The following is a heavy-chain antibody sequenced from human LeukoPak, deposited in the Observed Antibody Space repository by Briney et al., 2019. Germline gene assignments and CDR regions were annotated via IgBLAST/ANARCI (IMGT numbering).Heavy chain of an antibody. CDR1: GGSISSYA. D-gene: IGHD5-12*01. J-gene: IGHJ6*02. CDR2: IYRSGGT. V-gene: IGHV4-59*01. CDR3: AREAYSGYDWGGYYYYGMDA. Sequence: SETLSLTCSVSGGSISSYAWSWIRRPPGKGLEWIGHIYRSGGTNYNPSLKSRLTISVDSSKNQFSLKLSSVTAADTAVYYCAREAYSGYDWGGYYYYGMDAWGQGTTVTVSS.